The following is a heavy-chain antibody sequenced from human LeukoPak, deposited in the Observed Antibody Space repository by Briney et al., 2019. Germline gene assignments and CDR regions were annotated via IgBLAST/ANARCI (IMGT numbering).Heavy chain of an antibody. CDR2: INHSGST. CDR3: ARGRGGGWYHFPPDY. D-gene: IGHD6-19*01. Sequence: SETLPLTCAVYGGSFSGYYWSWIRQPPGKGLEWIGEINHSGSTNYNPSLKSRVTISVDTSKNQFSLKLSSVTAADTAVYYCARGRGGGWYHFPPDYWGQGTLVTVSS. V-gene: IGHV4-34*01. J-gene: IGHJ4*02. CDR1: GGSFSGYY.